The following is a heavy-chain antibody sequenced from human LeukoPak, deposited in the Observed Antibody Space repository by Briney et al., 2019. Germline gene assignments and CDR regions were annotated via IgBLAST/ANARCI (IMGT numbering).Heavy chain of an antibody. CDR3: AIDSTGYYKQRAYYFDY. D-gene: IGHD3-22*01. V-gene: IGHV1-69*05. CDR1: GGTFSSYA. Sequence: SVKVSCKASGGTFSSYAISWVRQAPGQGLEWMGGIIPIFGTANYAQKFQDRVTIVTDASTSTAYIELSSLRSDDTAVYYCAIDSTGYYKQRAYYFDYWGQGTLVTVSS. CDR2: IIPIFGTA. J-gene: IGHJ4*02.